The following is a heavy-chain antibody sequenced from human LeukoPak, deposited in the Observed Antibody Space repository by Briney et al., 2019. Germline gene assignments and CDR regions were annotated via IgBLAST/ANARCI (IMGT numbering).Heavy chain of an antibody. J-gene: IGHJ3*02. CDR3: ARGYYDSFRAFDI. CDR2: IYSGGST. V-gene: IGHV3-53*01. D-gene: IGHD3-22*01. Sequence: GGSLRLSCAASGFTVSSNYMSWVRPAAGEGVAWVAVIYSGGSTYYADSVKGRFTISRDNSKNTLYLQMNSLRAEDTAVYYCARGYYDSFRAFDIWGQGTMVPVSS. CDR1: GFTVSSNY.